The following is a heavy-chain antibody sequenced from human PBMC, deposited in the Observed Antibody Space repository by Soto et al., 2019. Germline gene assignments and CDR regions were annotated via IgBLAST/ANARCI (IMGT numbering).Heavy chain of an antibody. Sequence: GGSRRRSCAASGFVVTDYYMSWVRQAPGKGLEWVAVFLIGGDTHYGESVKGRFTISRDNSKNTLYLQMNSLRAEDTAVYYCAREPLWSGPLPLDAFDLWGQGTMVTVSS. CDR2: FLIGGDT. D-gene: IGHD3-3*01. J-gene: IGHJ3*01. CDR3: AREPLWSGPLPLDAFDL. V-gene: IGHV3-53*01. CDR1: GFVVTDYY.